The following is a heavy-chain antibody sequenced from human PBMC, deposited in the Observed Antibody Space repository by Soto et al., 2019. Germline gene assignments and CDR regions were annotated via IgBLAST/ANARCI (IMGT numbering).Heavy chain of an antibody. CDR2: IIPILGIA. V-gene: IGHV1-69*04. CDR3: ARDRAEYCSSTSCYATSSPYYYYYMDV. CDR1: GGTFSSYT. J-gene: IGHJ6*03. Sequence: GASVKVSCKASGGTFSSYTISWVRQAPGQGLEWMGRIIPILGIANYAQKFQGGVTITADKSTSTAYMELSSLRSEDTAVYYCARDRAEYCSSTSCYATSSPYYYYYMDVWGKGTTVTVSS. D-gene: IGHD2-2*01.